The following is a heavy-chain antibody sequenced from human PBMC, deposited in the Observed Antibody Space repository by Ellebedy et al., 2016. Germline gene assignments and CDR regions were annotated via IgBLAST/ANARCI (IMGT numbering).Heavy chain of an antibody. J-gene: IGHJ4*02. D-gene: IGHD6-13*01. CDR2: INRDGSEK. Sequence: GGSLRLSCAASGFTISRFAMSWVRQAPGMGLEWVANINRDGSEKFYVDSVKGRFTISRDDAKNSLYLQMNSLRDEDTAVYYCARDNSRKDDYWGQGTLVTVSS. CDR1: GFTISRFA. V-gene: IGHV3-7*01. CDR3: ARDNSRKDDY.